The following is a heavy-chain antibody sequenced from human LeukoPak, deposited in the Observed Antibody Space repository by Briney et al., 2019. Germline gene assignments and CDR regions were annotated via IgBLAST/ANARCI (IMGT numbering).Heavy chain of an antibody. CDR1: GGSFSGYY. V-gene: IGHV4-34*01. Sequence: SETLSLTCAVYGGSFSGYYWSWIRQPPGKGLEWIGEINHSGSTNYNPSLKSRVTISVDTSKNQFSLKLSSVTAADTAVYYCARALYSRSSGVWFDPWGQGTLVTVSS. CDR2: INHSGST. J-gene: IGHJ5*02. CDR3: ARALYSRSSGVWFDP. D-gene: IGHD6-6*01.